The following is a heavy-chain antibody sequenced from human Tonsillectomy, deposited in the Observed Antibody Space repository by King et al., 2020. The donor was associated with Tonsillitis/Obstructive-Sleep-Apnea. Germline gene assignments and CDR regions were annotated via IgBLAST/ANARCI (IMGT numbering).Heavy chain of an antibody. J-gene: IGHJ5*02. CDR1: GYTFTSYG. Sequence: QLVQSGAEVKKPGASVKVSCKASGYTFTSYGISWVRQAPGQGLEWMGWISAYNGNTNYAQKLQGRVTMTTDTSTSTANMALRSLRSDDTAVYYCARVGPDDFWREINWFDPWGQGTLVTVSS. CDR3: ARVGPDDFWREINWFDP. D-gene: IGHD3/OR15-3a*01. CDR2: ISAYNGNT. V-gene: IGHV1-18*01.